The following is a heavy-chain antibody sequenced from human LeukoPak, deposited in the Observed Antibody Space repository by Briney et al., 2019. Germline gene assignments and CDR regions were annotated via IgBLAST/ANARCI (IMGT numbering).Heavy chain of an antibody. J-gene: IGHJ4*02. D-gene: IGHD1-1*01. V-gene: IGHV6-1*01. CDR3: ARVQRPLDGADY. CDR1: GDRVSSNSGA. Sequence: SQTLSLTCATSGDRVSSNSGAWNWIRQSPSRGLEWLGRTYYRSKWFNDYTLSVKSRITINSDTSKNLFSLKLSSVTAADTAVYYCARVQRPLDGADYWGQGTLVTVSS. CDR2: TYYRSKWFN.